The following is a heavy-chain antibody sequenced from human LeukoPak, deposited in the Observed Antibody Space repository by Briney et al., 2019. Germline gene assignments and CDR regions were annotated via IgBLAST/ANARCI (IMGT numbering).Heavy chain of an antibody. J-gene: IGHJ3*02. CDR3: ARPGSYHAFDI. CDR2: IYYSGST. CDR1: GGSISSSSYY. Sequence: SETLSLTCTVSGGSISSSSYYWGWIRQPPGKGLEWIGSIYYSGSTYYNPSLKSRVTISVDTSKNQFSLKLSSVTAADTAVYYCARPGSYHAFDIWGQGTMVTVSS. V-gene: IGHV4-39*07. D-gene: IGHD1-26*01.